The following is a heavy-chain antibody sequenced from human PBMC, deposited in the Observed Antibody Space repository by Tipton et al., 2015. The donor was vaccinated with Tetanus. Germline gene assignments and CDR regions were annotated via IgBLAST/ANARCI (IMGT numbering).Heavy chain of an antibody. J-gene: IGHJ5*02. D-gene: IGHD2/OR15-2a*01. CDR1: GGPISSSSYY. Sequence: TLSLTCTVSGGPISSSSYYWGWIRQAPGKGLEWIASIYFQGSPYYSPSLKSRLTIDVDTSQNLFSLTLTSVTAADTAVYFCARHLYGYWFDPWGQGTLVTVSS. V-gene: IGHV4-39*02. CDR3: ARHLYGYWFDP. CDR2: IYFQGSP.